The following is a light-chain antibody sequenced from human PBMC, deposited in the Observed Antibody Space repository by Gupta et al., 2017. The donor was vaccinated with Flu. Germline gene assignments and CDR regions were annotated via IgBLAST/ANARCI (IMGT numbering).Light chain of an antibody. CDR3: EAWKESLSGFVV. CDR1: SSHIGGNY. Sequence: QSVLPPPPSASGTPGHRVTISCSGGSSHIGGNYVYWYQQHRATAPTLLVYTNDRRHSGGPARCSGSKSGTSAAMAISVLRAEEEADYYCEAWKESLSGFVVFGGGTKLTVL. CDR2: TND. J-gene: IGLJ2*01. V-gene: IGLV1-47*01.